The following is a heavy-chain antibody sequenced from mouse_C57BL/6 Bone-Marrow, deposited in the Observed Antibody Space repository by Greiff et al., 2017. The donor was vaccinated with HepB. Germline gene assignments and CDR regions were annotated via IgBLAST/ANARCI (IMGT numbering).Heavy chain of an antibody. J-gene: IGHJ2*01. V-gene: IGHV1-50*01. CDR1: GYTFTSYW. CDR2: IDPSDSYT. D-gene: IGHD2-10*01. Sequence: QVQLQQSGAELVKPGASVKLSCKASGYTFTSYWMQWVKQRPGQGLEWIGEIDPSDSYTNYNQKLKGKATLTVDTSSSTTYMQLSSLTSDDSAVYYCAREGTYYDNLWYFDYWGQGTTLTVSS. CDR3: AREGTYYDNLWYFDY.